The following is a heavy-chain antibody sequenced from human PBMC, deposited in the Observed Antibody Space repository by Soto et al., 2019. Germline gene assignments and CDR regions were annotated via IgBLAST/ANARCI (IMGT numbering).Heavy chain of an antibody. J-gene: IGHJ5*02. CDR1: GGSISNYY. V-gene: IGHV4-59*01. CDR3: AKDSGYNYGYFRWFDP. Sequence: SETLSLTCTVSGGSISNYYWSWIRQPPGRGLEWIGHIFYSGSTNYNPALKSRVTISVDTPKSQFSLKLSSVTAADTAVYYCAKDSGYNYGYFRWFDPWGQGTLVT. D-gene: IGHD5-18*01. CDR2: IFYSGST.